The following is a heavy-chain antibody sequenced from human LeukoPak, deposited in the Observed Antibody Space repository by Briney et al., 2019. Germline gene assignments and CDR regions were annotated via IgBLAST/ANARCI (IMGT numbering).Heavy chain of an antibody. Sequence: SQTLSLTCTGSGGSISSGGYYWSWIRQPPGKGLEWIGYIYHSGSTYYNPSLKSRVTISVDRSKNQFSLKLSSVTAADTAVYYCAREPIPHYYDSSGHDAFDIWGQGTMVTVSS. V-gene: IGHV4-30-2*01. J-gene: IGHJ3*02. D-gene: IGHD3-22*01. CDR3: AREPIPHYYDSSGHDAFDI. CDR1: GGSISSGGYY. CDR2: IYHSGST.